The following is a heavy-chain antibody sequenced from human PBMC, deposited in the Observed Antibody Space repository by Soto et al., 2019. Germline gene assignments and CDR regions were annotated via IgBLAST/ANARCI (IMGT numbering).Heavy chain of an antibody. CDR3: ASDPYYYASEY. CDR1: GFTFSDSY. J-gene: IGHJ4*02. CDR2: ISGSGETI. Sequence: PGGSLRLSCAASGFTFSDSYMTWIRQAPGKGLEWVSYISGSGETIYYADSVKGRFTVSRDNAKKSLYLQMNSLRAEDTAVYYCASDPYYYASEYWGQGTLVTVSS. V-gene: IGHV3-11*01. D-gene: IGHD3-10*01.